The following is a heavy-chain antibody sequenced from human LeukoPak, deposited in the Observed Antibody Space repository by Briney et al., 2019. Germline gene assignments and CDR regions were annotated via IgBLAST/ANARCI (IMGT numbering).Heavy chain of an antibody. D-gene: IGHD6-19*01. CDR1: GGSISSYY. Sequence: PSETLSLTCTVSGGSISSYYWSWIRQPPGKGLEWIGYIYYSGSTNYNPSLKSRVTISVDTSKNQFSLKPSSVTAADTAVYYCARVLGGWYRDDAFDIWGQGTMVTVSS. J-gene: IGHJ3*02. CDR2: IYYSGST. CDR3: ARVLGGWYRDDAFDI. V-gene: IGHV4-59*01.